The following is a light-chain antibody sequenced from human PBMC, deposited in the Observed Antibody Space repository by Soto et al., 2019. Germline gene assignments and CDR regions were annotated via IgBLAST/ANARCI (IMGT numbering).Light chain of an antibody. V-gene: IGLV2-14*01. CDR3: SSYTSRNTLV. CDR2: DVS. CDR1: SSDIGGYDY. J-gene: IGLJ2*01. Sequence: QSVLTQPASVSGSPGQSITISCTGTSSDIGGYDYVSWYQQHPGKAPKLMIYDVSNRPSGVSNRFSGSKSDNTASLTISGLQAEDEADYYCSSYTSRNTLVFGGGTKLTVL.